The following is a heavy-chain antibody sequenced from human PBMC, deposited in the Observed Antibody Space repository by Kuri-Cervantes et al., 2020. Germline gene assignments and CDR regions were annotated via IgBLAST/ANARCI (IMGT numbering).Heavy chain of an antibody. Sequence: ASVKVSCKVSGYTLTELSMHWVRQAPGKGLEWMGGFDPEDGETIYAQKFQGRVTMTEDTSTDTAYMELRSLRSDDTAVYYCARGRYCGGDCYYYYYYGMDVWGQGTTVTVSS. V-gene: IGHV1-24*01. CDR3: ARGRYCGGDCYYYYYYGMDV. D-gene: IGHD2-21*02. CDR1: GYTLTELS. CDR2: FDPEDGET. J-gene: IGHJ6*02.